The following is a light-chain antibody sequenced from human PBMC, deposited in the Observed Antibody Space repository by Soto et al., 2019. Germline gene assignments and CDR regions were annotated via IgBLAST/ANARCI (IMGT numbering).Light chain of an antibody. V-gene: IGLV3-1*01. CDR3: QAWHSSTGV. CDR1: KLGNKF. Sequence: SYELTQPPSVSVSQGQTASITCSGDKLGNKFASWYQQKSGQSPVLVIYEDNKRPSGIPERFSGYNSGNTATLTISGTQAMDEADYYCQAWHSSTGVFGGGTKVTVL. J-gene: IGLJ2*01. CDR2: EDN.